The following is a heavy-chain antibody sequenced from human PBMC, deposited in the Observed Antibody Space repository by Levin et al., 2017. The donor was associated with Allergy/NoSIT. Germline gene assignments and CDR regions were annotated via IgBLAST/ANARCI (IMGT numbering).Heavy chain of an antibody. CDR2: IIPIFGTA. CDR1: GGTFSSYA. V-gene: IGHV1-69*13. Sequence: ASVKVSCKASGGTFSSYAISWVRQAPGQGLEWMGGIIPIFGTANYAQKFQGRVTITADESTSTAYMELSSLRSEDTAVYYCARGFERDGYNTYWGQGTLVTVSS. J-gene: IGHJ4*02. D-gene: IGHD5-24*01. CDR3: ARGFERDGYNTY.